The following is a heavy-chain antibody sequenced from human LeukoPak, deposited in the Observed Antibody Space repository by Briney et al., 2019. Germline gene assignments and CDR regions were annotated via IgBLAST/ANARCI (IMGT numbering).Heavy chain of an antibody. D-gene: IGHD3-22*01. Sequence: GGSLRLSCAASGFTFSSYGMHWVRQAPGRGLEWVAVISYDGSNKYYADSVKGRFTISRDNSKNTLYLQMNSLRAEDTAVYYCARGYYYDSSGQPDYWGQGTLVTVSS. CDR3: ARGYYYDSSGQPDY. CDR2: ISYDGSNK. V-gene: IGHV3-30*03. J-gene: IGHJ4*02. CDR1: GFTFSSYG.